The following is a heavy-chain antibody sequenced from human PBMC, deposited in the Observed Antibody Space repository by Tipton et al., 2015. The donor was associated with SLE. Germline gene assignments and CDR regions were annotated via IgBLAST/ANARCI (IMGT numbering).Heavy chain of an antibody. CDR2: IPYDGSNE. CDR1: GFTFSTYS. CDR3: VRDRNEYGDDH. J-gene: IGHJ4*02. D-gene: IGHD4-17*01. V-gene: IGHV3-30*04. Sequence: RSLRLSCAASGFTFSTYSMHWVRQAPGKGLEWVAVIPYDGSNEYYADSVKGRFTISRDNSKNTLYLQMNSLRAEDTAVYYCVRDRNEYGDDHWGQGTLVTVSS.